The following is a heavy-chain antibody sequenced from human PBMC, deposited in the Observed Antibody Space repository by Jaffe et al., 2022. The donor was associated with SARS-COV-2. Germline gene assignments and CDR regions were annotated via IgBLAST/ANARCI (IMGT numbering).Heavy chain of an antibody. CDR2: INHSGST. J-gene: IGHJ6*03. D-gene: IGHD2-15*01. V-gene: IGHV4-34*01. Sequence: QVQLQQWGAGLLKPSETLSLTCAVYGGSFSGYYWSWIRQPPGKGLEWIGEINHSGSTNYNPSLKSRVTISVDTSKNQFSLKLSSVTAADTAVYYCARGAQDPDPRYCSGGSCYLSRMGPWPYYMDVWGKGTTVTVSS. CDR1: GGSFSGYY. CDR3: ARGAQDPDPRYCSGGSCYLSRMGPWPYYMDV.